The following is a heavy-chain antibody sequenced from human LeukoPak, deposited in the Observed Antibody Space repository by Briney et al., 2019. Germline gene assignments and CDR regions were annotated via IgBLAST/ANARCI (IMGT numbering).Heavy chain of an antibody. J-gene: IGHJ3*02. CDR1: GFTVSSNY. Sequence: GGSLRLSCAASGFTVSSNYMSWIRQAPGKGLEWVSVIYSSGSTYYADSVKGRFTISRDNSKNTLYLQMNSLKTEDTAVYYCTTAILTGSWKGAFDMWGQGTMVTVSS. V-gene: IGHV3-66*01. CDR3: TTAILTGSWKGAFDM. D-gene: IGHD3-9*01. CDR2: IYSSGST.